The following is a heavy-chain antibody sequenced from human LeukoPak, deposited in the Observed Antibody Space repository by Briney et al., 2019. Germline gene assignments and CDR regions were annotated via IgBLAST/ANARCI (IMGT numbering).Heavy chain of an antibody. CDR3: ARALRWFWYERHCCFDY. D-gene: IGHD3-10*01. J-gene: IGHJ4*02. CDR2: IKQDGSEK. Sequence: PGGSLRLSCAASGFTFSSYWMSWVRQAPGKGLEWVANIKQDGSEKYYVDSVKGRFTISRDNAKNSLYLQMNSLRAEDTAVYYCARALRWFWYERHCCFDYWGQGTLVTVSS. CDR1: GFTFSSYW. V-gene: IGHV3-7*01.